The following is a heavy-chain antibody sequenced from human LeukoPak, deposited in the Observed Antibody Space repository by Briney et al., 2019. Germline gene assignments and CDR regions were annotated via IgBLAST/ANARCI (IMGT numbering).Heavy chain of an antibody. CDR3: AGIKSYGDDAFDI. CDR1: GFTFSSYW. D-gene: IGHD1-26*01. Sequence: GGSLRLSCAASGFTFSSYWMHWVRQAPGKGLVWVSRINSDGSSTSYADSVKGRFTISRDNAKNTLYLQMNSLRAEDTAVYYCAGIKSYGDDAFDIWGQGTMVTVSS. CDR2: INSDGSST. J-gene: IGHJ3*02. V-gene: IGHV3-74*01.